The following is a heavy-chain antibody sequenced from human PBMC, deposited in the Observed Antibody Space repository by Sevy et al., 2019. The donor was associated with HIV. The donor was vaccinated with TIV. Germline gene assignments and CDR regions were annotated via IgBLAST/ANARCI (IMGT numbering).Heavy chain of an antibody. CDR2: IKQDGSEK. CDR1: GFTFSSYW. V-gene: IGHV3-7*01. Sequence: GGYLRLSCAASGFTFSSYWMSWVRQAPGKGLEWVANIKQDGSEKYYVDTVKGRFTISRDNAKNSLYLQMNSLRAEDTAVYYCAREYYDFWSGSLDYGMDVWGQGTTVTVSS. J-gene: IGHJ6*02. D-gene: IGHD3-3*01. CDR3: AREYYDFWSGSLDYGMDV.